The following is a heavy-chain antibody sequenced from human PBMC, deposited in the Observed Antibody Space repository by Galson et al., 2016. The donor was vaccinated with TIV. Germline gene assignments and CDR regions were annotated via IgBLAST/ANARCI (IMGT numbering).Heavy chain of an antibody. D-gene: IGHD4-17*01. Sequence: SVKASCKASGYTFTSYDINWVRQATGQGLEWMGWMNPNSGNIGYAQKFRGRVTMTRNTSVRTAYMELSSLRSEDTAVYYCARSGDYGDYWGQGTLVTVSS. CDR1: GYTFTSYD. J-gene: IGHJ4*02. CDR3: ARSGDYGDY. V-gene: IGHV1-8*02. CDR2: MNPNSGNI.